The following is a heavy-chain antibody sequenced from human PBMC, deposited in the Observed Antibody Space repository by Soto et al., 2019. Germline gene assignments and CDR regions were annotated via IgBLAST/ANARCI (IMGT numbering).Heavy chain of an antibody. CDR3: ARGATPYFDY. J-gene: IGHJ4*02. CDR1: GFTFSNDG. Sequence: GSLRLSCVASGFTFSNDGMVWVRQAPGKGLEWVTTISSDGRNEHYADSVKGRFTVSRDNSKNTLYLQMDSLRDEDTAVYYCARGATPYFDYWGQGTLVTVSS. V-gene: IGHV3-30*03. CDR2: ISSDGRNE.